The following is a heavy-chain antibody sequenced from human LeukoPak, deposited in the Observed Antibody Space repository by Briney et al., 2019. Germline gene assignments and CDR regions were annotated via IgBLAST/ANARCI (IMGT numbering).Heavy chain of an antibody. Sequence: GSSVKVSCKASGGTFSSYAISWVRQAPGQGLEWMGGIIPIFGTANYAQKFQGRVTITTDESTSTAYMELSSLGSEDTAVYYCARVPCGSSTSCYGDNWFDPWGQGTLVTVSS. CDR2: IIPIFGTA. J-gene: IGHJ5*02. V-gene: IGHV1-69*05. CDR1: GGTFSSYA. CDR3: ARVPCGSSTSCYGDNWFDP. D-gene: IGHD2-2*01.